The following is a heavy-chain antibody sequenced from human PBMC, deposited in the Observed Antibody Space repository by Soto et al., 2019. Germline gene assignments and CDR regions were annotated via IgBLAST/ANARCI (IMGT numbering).Heavy chain of an antibody. CDR1: VDSITTYY. Sequence: SETLSLTCTVSVDSITTYYWSWIRQPAGKGLEWIGRIDASGNTNYNPSLNSRVTMSIDTSKKQFSLRLTSVTAADTAIYYCARYSNNWFQTEGMDVWGQGTTVTVSS. D-gene: IGHD6-13*01. CDR3: ARYSNNWFQTEGMDV. V-gene: IGHV4-4*07. CDR2: IDASGNT. J-gene: IGHJ6*02.